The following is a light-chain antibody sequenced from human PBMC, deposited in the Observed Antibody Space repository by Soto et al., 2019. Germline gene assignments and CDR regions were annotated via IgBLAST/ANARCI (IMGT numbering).Light chain of an antibody. V-gene: IGKV1D-16*01. CDR2: AAS. CDR1: QDIKTW. Sequence: DVQMTQSPSSLSASVGDRVTITCRASQDIKTWLVWYQQKPEQAPKSLIYAASGLQAGVPSRFSGSGSGTDFTLTICSLQPEDSAIYYCQQYNSYPLTFGGGT. CDR3: QQYNSYPLT. J-gene: IGKJ4*01.